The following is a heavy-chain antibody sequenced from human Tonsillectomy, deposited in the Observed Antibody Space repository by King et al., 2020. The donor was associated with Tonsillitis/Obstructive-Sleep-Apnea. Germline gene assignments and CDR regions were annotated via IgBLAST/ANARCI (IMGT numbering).Heavy chain of an antibody. Sequence: VPLQESGPGLVKPSQSLSLNCTVSGGPISSGENFWSWIRQHPGQGLEWIGYISYSGSTYYNPSLKSRVTISADTSKNQFSLQLRSVTVADTAVYFCARTTPPYYYYHMDVWGKGTTVTVSS. J-gene: IGHJ6*03. CDR1: GGPISSGENF. CDR3: ARTTPPYYYYHMDV. D-gene: IGHD1-1*01. CDR2: ISYSGST. V-gene: IGHV4-31*03.